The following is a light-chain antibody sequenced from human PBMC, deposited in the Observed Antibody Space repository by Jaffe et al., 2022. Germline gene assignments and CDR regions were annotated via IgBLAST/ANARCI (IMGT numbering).Light chain of an antibody. Sequence: SYDLTQPLSVSVAPGQTATITCGGNNIGSYDVHWYQLKPGQAPLLVIYRNTNRPSGIPERFSGSNSGNTATLTISGAQAGDEGDYYCQVWDRNSGVVFGGGTKLTVL. CDR3: QVWDRNSGVV. J-gene: IGLJ2*01. CDR2: RNT. V-gene: IGLV3-9*01. CDR1: NIGSYD.